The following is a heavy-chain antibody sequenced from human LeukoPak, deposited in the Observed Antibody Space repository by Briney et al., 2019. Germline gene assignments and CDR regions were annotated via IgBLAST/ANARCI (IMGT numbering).Heavy chain of an antibody. V-gene: IGHV7-4-1*02. Sequence: ASVKVSCKASGYTFTSYAMNWVRQAPGQGLEWMGWINTNTGNPTYAQGFTGRFVFSLDTSVSTAYLQISSLKAEDTAVYYCARGPTYYDFWSGHNADYWGQGTLVTVSS. CDR3: ARGPTYYDFWSGHNADY. CDR1: GYTFTSYA. D-gene: IGHD3-3*01. J-gene: IGHJ4*02. CDR2: INTNTGNP.